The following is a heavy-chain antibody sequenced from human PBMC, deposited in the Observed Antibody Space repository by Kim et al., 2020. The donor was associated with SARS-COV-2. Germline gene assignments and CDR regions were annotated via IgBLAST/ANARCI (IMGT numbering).Heavy chain of an antibody. D-gene: IGHD5-18*01. Sequence: SQTLSLTCAISGDRVSSNSAAWNWIRQSPSRGLEWLGRTYYRSKWYNDYAVSVKSRITINPDTSKNQFSLQLNSVTPEDTAVYYCARAPLNVDTAYYYYYYGMNVWGQGTTVTVSS. CDR2: TYYRSKWYN. CDR3: ARAPLNVDTAYYYYYYGMNV. V-gene: IGHV6-1*01. J-gene: IGHJ6*02. CDR1: GDRVSSNSAA.